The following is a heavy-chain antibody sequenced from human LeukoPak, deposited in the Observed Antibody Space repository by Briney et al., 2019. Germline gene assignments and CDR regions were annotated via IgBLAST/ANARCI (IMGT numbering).Heavy chain of an antibody. Sequence: PGGSLRLSCEASGFSFSSYWMTWVRQPPGKGPEWVANIKQDESERYSVDSVKGRFTISRDNAKNSVYLQMNSLRAEDTAVYFCAKEGALVRATYFHYWGQGTLVTVSS. D-gene: IGHD1-26*01. CDR1: GFSFSSYW. CDR3: AKEGALVRATYFHY. CDR2: IKQDESER. V-gene: IGHV3-7*03. J-gene: IGHJ4*02.